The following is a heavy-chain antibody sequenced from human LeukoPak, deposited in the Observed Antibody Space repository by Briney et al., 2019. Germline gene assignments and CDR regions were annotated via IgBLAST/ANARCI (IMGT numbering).Heavy chain of an antibody. Sequence: VATVKVSCKASGYTFNGFYLHWVRQAPEQGLEWMGWINPNSGGTNYAQKFQGRVTMTRDTSISTVYMELSRLRSDDTAVYYCARWMATVTTPDYWGQGTLVTVSS. CDR3: ARWMATVTTPDY. J-gene: IGHJ4*02. CDR1: GYTFNGFY. CDR2: INPNSGGT. D-gene: IGHD4-11*01. V-gene: IGHV1-2*02.